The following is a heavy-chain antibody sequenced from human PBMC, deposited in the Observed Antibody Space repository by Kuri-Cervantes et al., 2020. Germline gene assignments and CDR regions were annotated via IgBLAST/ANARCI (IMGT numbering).Heavy chain of an antibody. V-gene: IGHV3-48*02. CDR3: ARAGYCSGGSCYYEYYFDY. Sequence: GGSLRLSCAASGFTVSTNYMSWVRQAPGKGLEWVSYISSSSSTIYYADSVKGRFTISRDNAKNSLYLQMNSLRDEDTAVYYCARAGYCSGGSCYYEYYFDYWGQGTLVTVSS. CDR2: ISSSSSTI. D-gene: IGHD2-15*01. J-gene: IGHJ4*02. CDR1: GFTVSTNY.